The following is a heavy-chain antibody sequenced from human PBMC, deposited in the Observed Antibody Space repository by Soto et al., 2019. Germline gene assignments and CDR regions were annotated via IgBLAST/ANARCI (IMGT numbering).Heavy chain of an antibody. Sequence: QVQLVQSGAEVKKPGASVKVSCRASGYTFTSYALHWVRQAPGQRLEWMGWINAGNGITTYSQKFQGRVTITRDKSATTADMELSSLTSEDTAVYYCARGGQLLSVAFDIWGQGTMVTVSS. CDR3: ARGGQLLSVAFDI. J-gene: IGHJ3*02. V-gene: IGHV1-3*01. D-gene: IGHD2-2*01. CDR2: INAGNGIT. CDR1: GYTFTSYA.